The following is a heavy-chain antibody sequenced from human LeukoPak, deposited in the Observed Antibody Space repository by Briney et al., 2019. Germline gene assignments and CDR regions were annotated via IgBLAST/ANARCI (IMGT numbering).Heavy chain of an antibody. Sequence: GGSLRFSCAASGFTFSSYSMNWVRQAPGKGLEWVSSISSSSSYIYYADSVKGRFTISRDNAKNSLYLQMNSLRAEDTAVYYCARDVYSSSSGIFDYWGQGTLVTVSS. D-gene: IGHD6-6*01. J-gene: IGHJ4*02. CDR1: GFTFSSYS. V-gene: IGHV3-21*01. CDR3: ARDVYSSSSGIFDY. CDR2: ISSSSSYI.